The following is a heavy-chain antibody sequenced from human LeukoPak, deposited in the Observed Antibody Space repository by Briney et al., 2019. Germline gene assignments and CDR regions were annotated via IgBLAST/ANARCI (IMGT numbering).Heavy chain of an antibody. CDR1: EFTFSSYG. CDR2: IQYDGSDK. J-gene: IGHJ5*02. V-gene: IGHV3-30*02. CDR3: ARDAPLEEWLLGGWFDP. D-gene: IGHD3-3*01. Sequence: SGGSLRLSCSTSEFTFSSYGMHWVRQAPGKGPEWVAFIQYDGSDKNYADFVKGRFTISRDNAKNSLYLQMNSLRAEDTAVYYCARDAPLEEWLLGGWFDPWGQGTLVTVSS.